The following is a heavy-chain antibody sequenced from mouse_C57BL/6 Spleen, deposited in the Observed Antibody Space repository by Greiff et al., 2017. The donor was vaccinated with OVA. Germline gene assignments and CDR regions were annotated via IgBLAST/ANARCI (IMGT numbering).Heavy chain of an antibody. V-gene: IGHV5-4*01. CDR3: ARDARWLLPYYFDY. CDR1: GFTFSSYA. J-gene: IGHJ2*01. Sequence: EVMLVESGGGLVKPGGSLTLSCAASGFTFSSYAMSWVRQTPEKRLEWVATISDGGSYTYYPDNVKGRFTISRDNAKNNLYLQMSHLKSEDTAMYYCARDARWLLPYYFDYWGQGTTRTVSS. D-gene: IGHD2-3*01. CDR2: ISDGGSYT.